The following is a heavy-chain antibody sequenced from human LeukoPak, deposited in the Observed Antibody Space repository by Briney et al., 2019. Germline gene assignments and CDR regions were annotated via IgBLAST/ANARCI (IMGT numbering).Heavy chain of an antibody. CDR1: GGTFSSYA. D-gene: IGHD3-10*01. V-gene: IGHV1-69*04. Sequence: SVKVSCKTSGGTFSSYAISWVRQAPGQGLEWMGRIIPILGIANYAQKFQGRVTITADKSTSTAYMELSSLRSEDTAVYYCARGGRFGARYYGMDVWGQGTTVTVSS. CDR2: IIPILGIA. CDR3: ARGGRFGARYYGMDV. J-gene: IGHJ6*02.